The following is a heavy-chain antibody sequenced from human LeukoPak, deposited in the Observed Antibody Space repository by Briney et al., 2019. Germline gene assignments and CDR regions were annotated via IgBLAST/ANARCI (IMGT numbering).Heavy chain of an antibody. V-gene: IGHV4-34*01. D-gene: IGHD2-15*01. Sequence: SETLSLTCTVSGGSISSYYWSWIRQPPGKGLEWIGEINHSGSTNYNPSLKSRVTISVDTSKNQFSLKLSSVTAADTAVYYCARGLVVLSYWGQGTLVTVSS. CDR1: GGSISSYY. CDR2: INHSGST. J-gene: IGHJ4*02. CDR3: ARGLVVLSY.